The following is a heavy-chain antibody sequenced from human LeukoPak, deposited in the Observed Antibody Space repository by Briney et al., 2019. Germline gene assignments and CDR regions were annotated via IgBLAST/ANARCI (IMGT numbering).Heavy chain of an antibody. Sequence: GGSLRLSCAASGFTFSSYWMHWVRQAPGKGLEWVAVIWYDGSEKYYADSVKGRLTISRDNSKNTLYLQMNSLRADDTAVYYCARDGYYGSGRPFDYWGQGALVSVSS. CDR3: ARDGYYGSGRPFDY. CDR1: GFTFSSYW. CDR2: IWYDGSEK. V-gene: IGHV3-33*08. D-gene: IGHD3-10*01. J-gene: IGHJ4*02.